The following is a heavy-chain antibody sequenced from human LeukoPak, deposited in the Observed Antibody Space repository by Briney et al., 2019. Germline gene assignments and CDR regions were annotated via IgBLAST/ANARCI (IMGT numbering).Heavy chain of an antibody. J-gene: IGHJ4*02. CDR2: LHFSGTP. CDR1: DDSIGTNSYY. Sequence: PSETLSLTCSVSDDSIGTNSYYWGWIRLPPGKGLEWVGSLHFSGTPYYSPSLSSRVAVSRDTSKKQFSLTLRSVTATDTAVYFCTRGGDAHKLGNFWGPGILVTVSS. CDR3: TRGGDAHKLGNF. V-gene: IGHV4-39*01. D-gene: IGHD2-21*01.